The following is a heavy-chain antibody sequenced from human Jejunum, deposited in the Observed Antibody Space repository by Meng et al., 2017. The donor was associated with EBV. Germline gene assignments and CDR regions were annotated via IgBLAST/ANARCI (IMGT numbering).Heavy chain of an antibody. CDR1: GYTFTRHA. D-gene: IGHD1-14*01. J-gene: IGHJ5*02. CDR2: IDAGNGNT. CDR3: AKTGSTPPGNWFER. V-gene: IGHV1-3*01. Sequence: QVQFVQPGTEVKEPGASVKISFKASGYTFTRHAIHWVRQAPGQNLEWMGWIDAGNGNTKYSQKFQDRVTITRDTSATTAYMELSSLRSEDTAVYYCAKTGSTPPGNWFERWGQGALVTVSS.